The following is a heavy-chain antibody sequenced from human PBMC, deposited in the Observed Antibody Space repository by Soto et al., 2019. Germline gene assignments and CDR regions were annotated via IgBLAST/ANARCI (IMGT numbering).Heavy chain of an antibody. Sequence: EVQLVESGGGLVQPGGSLRLSCAASGFTFSGYEMNWVRQAPGKGLEWVSYISSSGSTIYYADSVKGRFTISRDNAKNSLYLQMNSLRGEDTALYYCATGGSYYILWGQGTQVTVTS. D-gene: IGHD1-26*01. V-gene: IGHV3-48*03. J-gene: IGHJ4*02. CDR3: ATGGSYYIL. CDR1: GFTFSGYE. CDR2: ISSSGSTI.